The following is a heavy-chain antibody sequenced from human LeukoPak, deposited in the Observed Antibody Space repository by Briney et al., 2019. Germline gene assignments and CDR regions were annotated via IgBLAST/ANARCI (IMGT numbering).Heavy chain of an antibody. CDR2: ITSSSSYI. CDR3: ARDPYDYVWGSYRYPYYFDY. V-gene: IGHV3-21*01. Sequence: GGSLRLSCAASGFTFSSYGMHWVRQAPGKGLEWVSSITSSSSYIYYADSVKGRFTISRDNAKNSLYLQMNSLRAEDTAVYYCARDPYDYVWGSYRYPYYFDYWGQGTLVTVSS. CDR1: GFTFSSYG. D-gene: IGHD3-16*02. J-gene: IGHJ4*02.